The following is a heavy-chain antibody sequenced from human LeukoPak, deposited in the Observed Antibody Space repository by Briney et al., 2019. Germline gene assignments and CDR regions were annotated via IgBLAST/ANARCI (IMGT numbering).Heavy chain of an antibody. D-gene: IGHD3-16*01. J-gene: IGHJ3*02. CDR1: GFTFSSYG. CDR2: ISGSGGST. V-gene: IGHV3-23*01. Sequence: GGSLRLSCAASGFTFSSYGMSWVRQAPGKGLEWVSAISGSGGSTYYADSVKGRFTISRDNAKNTLYLQMNSLRAEDTAVYYCARRGAASDAFDIWGQGTMVTVSP. CDR3: ARRGAASDAFDI.